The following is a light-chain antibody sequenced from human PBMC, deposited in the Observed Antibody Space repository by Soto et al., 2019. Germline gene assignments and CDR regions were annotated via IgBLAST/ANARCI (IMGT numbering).Light chain of an antibody. CDR2: KVS. Sequence: DVAMTQSPLSLPVTLGQPASISCRSSQSLVYSDGNTYLNWFQQRPGQSPRRLIYKVSNRDSGVPDRFSGSGSGTDFTLEISRVETDDVGIYYCMQSTQLPPTFGQGTRLEIK. J-gene: IGKJ5*01. CDR3: MQSTQLPPT. V-gene: IGKV2-30*01. CDR1: QSLVYSDGNTY.